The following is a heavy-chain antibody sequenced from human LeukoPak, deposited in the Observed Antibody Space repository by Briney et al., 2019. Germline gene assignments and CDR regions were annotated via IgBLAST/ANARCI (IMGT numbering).Heavy chain of an antibody. V-gene: IGHV4-4*09. CDR3: ARLVHGDFDY. D-gene: IGHD4-17*01. CDR2: IYTSGSA. J-gene: IGHJ4*02. Sequence: SETLSLTCTVSGGSISSYYWSWIRQPPGKGLEWIGYIYTSGSANYNPSLKSRVTISVDTSKNQFSLKLSSVTAADTAVYYCARLVHGDFDYWGQGTLVTVSS. CDR1: GGSISSYY.